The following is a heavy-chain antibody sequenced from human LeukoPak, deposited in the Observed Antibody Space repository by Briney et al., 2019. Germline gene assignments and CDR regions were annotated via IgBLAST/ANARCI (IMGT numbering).Heavy chain of an antibody. D-gene: IGHD1-26*01. J-gene: IGHJ6*03. Sequence: SATLSPTCTVSGGSISSYYWSWIRQPAGKGLEWIGLIYTSGSTNYNPSLKSRVTMSVDTSKNQFSLKLSSVTAADTAVYYCARSEVGATRNYYYYYMDVWGKGTTVTVSS. V-gene: IGHV4-4*07. CDR2: IYTSGST. CDR3: ARSEVGATRNYYYYYMDV. CDR1: GGSISSYY.